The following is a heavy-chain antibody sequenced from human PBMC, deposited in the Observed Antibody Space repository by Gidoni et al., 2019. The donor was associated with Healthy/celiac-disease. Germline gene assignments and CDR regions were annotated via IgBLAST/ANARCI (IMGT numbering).Heavy chain of an antibody. J-gene: IGHJ6*02. V-gene: IGHV3-23*01. CDR3: ANGGVVVPAAILGYYYGMDV. Sequence: EVQLLASGGGLVQPGGALRLSGAGSGFNFSSYAMSWVRQAPGKGLEWVSAISGRGGSTYYADSVKGRFTISRDNSKNTLYLQMNSLRAEDTAVYYCANGGVVVPAAILGYYYGMDVWGQGTTVTVSS. D-gene: IGHD2-2*01. CDR2: ISGRGGST. CDR1: GFNFSSYA.